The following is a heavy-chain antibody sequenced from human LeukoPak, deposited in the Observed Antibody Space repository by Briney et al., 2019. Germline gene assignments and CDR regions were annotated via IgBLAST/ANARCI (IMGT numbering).Heavy chain of an antibody. D-gene: IGHD3-10*01. CDR2: INHSGST. V-gene: IGHV4-34*01. Sequence: ASETLSLTCAVYGGSFSGYYWSWIRQPPGKGLEWIGEINHSGSTNYNPSLKSRVTISVDTSKNQFSLKLSPVTAADTAVYYCARGGVYYGEYFDYWGQGTLVTVSS. CDR3: ARGGVYYGEYFDY. CDR1: GGSFSGYY. J-gene: IGHJ4*02.